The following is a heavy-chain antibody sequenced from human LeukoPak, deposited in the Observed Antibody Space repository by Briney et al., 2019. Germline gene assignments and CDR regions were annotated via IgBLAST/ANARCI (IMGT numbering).Heavy chain of an antibody. CDR3: ARLPLGYCSGGSCYSVGAYMDV. CDR2: ISSSSSTI. D-gene: IGHD2-15*01. Sequence: GGSLRLSCAASGFTFSSYSMNWVRQAPGKGLEWVSYISSSSSTIYYADSVKGRFTISRDNAKNSLYLQMNSLRAEDTAVYYCARLPLGYCSGGSCYSVGAYMDVWGKGTTVTVSS. CDR1: GFTFSSYS. V-gene: IGHV3-48*04. J-gene: IGHJ6*03.